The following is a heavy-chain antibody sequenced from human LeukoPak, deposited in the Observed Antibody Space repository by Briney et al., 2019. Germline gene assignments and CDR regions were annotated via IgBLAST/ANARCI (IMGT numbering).Heavy chain of an antibody. J-gene: IGHJ4*02. D-gene: IGHD5-12*01. CDR3: TTDGRHSGYLWVDY. CDR1: GFTLRNAW. Sequence: GWTLRLPCAASGFTLRNAWMSWVGQAPGKGLEGPGRIKSKTYRGTKDYALPEKGSFTISRDDSKNTLYLQMNGLKTEDTAVYCCTTDGRHSGYLWVDYWGQGAMVTVSS. V-gene: IGHV3-15*01. CDR2: IKSKTYRGTK.